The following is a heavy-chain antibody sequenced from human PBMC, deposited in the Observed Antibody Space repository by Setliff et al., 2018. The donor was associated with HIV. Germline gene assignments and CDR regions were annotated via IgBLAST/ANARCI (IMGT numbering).Heavy chain of an antibody. J-gene: IGHJ4*02. V-gene: IGHV4-34*01. D-gene: IGHD3-10*01. CDR1: GGSFSGFY. CDR3: ARGLGHYGSGSSLPLGY. Sequence: SETLSLTCDVYGGSFSGFYWTWIRQPPGKGLEWIGEINHSGNTSYNPSLNSRVLISVDTSKNQFSLKMLSVTAADTAVYYCARGLGHYGSGSSLPLGYWGQGTRVTVSS. CDR2: INHSGNT.